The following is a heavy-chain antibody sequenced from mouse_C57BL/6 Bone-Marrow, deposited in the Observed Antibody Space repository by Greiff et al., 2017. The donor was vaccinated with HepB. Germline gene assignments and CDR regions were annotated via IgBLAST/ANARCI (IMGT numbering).Heavy chain of an antibody. Sequence: QVHVKQSGAELVKPGASVKMSCKASGYTFTTYPIEWMKQNHGKSLEWIGNFHPYNDDTKYNEKFKGKATLTVEKSSSTVYLELSRLTSDDSAVYYCARRGFITTVVAPFAYWGQGTLVTVSA. CDR1: GYTFTTYP. CDR2: FHPYNDDT. D-gene: IGHD1-1*01. CDR3: ARRGFITTVVAPFAY. V-gene: IGHV1-47*01. J-gene: IGHJ3*01.